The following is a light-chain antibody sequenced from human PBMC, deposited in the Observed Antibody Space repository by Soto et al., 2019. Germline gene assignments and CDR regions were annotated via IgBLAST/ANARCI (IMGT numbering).Light chain of an antibody. V-gene: IGKV3-20*01. Sequence: EIVLTQSPGTLSLSPGERATLSCRASQSVSSNYLGWYQQKPGQAPRLLIYGASGRATGIPDRFSGSGSGTDFTLTISRLEAEDFAVYYCQQYGSSPLTFGGGTKVESK. CDR3: QQYGSSPLT. J-gene: IGKJ4*01. CDR2: GAS. CDR1: QSVSSNY.